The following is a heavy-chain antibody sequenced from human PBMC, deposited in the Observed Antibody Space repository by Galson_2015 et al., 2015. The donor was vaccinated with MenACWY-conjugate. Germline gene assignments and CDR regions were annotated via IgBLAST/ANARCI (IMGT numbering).Heavy chain of an antibody. CDR3: ARGPN. V-gene: IGHV3-66*01. Sequence: SLRLSCAASGFTVSSNDMSWVRQAPGEGLEWVSLIYSEGSTSYADSVKGRFTISRDTSKNTLYLQMNSLRAEDTAVYYCARGPNWGQGTLVTVSS. CDR2: IYSEGST. CDR1: GFTVSSND. J-gene: IGHJ4*02.